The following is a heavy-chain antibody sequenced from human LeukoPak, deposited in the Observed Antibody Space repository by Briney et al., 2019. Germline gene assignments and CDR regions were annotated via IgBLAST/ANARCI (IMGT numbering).Heavy chain of an antibody. CDR2: ISSSSYI. V-gene: IGHV3-21*01. J-gene: IGHJ5*02. CDR1: GFTFSSYS. Sequence: GGSLRLSCAASGFTFSSYSMNWVRQAPGKGLEWVSSISSSSYIYYADSVKGRFTISRDNAKNSLYLQMNSLRAEDTAVYYCARDKNAGTNNWFDPWGQGTLVTVSS. D-gene: IGHD1-1*01. CDR3: ARDKNAGTNNWFDP.